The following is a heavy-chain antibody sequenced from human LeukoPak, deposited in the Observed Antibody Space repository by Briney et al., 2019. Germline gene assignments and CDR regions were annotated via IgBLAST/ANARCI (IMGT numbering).Heavy chain of an antibody. CDR1: GYTFTSYG. D-gene: IGHD5-24*01. CDR3: ARPRRDGYNYRFEY. CDR2: ISAYNGNT. V-gene: IGHV1-18*01. Sequence: VASVKVSCKASGYTFTSYGISWVRQAPGQGLEWMGWISAYNGNTNYAQKLQGRVTMTTDTSTSTAYMELRSLRSDDTAVYYCARPRRDGYNYRFEYWGQGTLVTVSS. J-gene: IGHJ4*02.